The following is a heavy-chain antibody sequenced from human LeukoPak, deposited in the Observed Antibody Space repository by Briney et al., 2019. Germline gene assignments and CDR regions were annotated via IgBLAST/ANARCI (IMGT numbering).Heavy chain of an antibody. CDR2: ISTGSRYI. CDR1: GFRLSDYD. J-gene: IGHJ5*02. Sequence: PGGSLRLSCAASGFRLSDYDMNWVRQAPGKGLEWVSSISTGSRYIYYAYSVKGRFTISRDDAKNSLYLQMDYLRAEDTAVYYCARADCSGSTCYLRRSWFDPWGQGTLVTVPS. V-gene: IGHV3-21*01. D-gene: IGHD2-2*01. CDR3: ARADCSGSTCYLRRSWFDP.